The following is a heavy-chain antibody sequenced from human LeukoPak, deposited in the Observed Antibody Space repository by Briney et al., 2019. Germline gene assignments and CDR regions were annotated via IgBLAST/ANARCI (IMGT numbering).Heavy chain of an antibody. V-gene: IGHV4-39*02. D-gene: IGHD6-19*01. CDR1: GGSISSSTYY. J-gene: IGHJ6*02. CDR2: IYDSGKT. CDR3: SIDSSGWRHYYGMDV. Sequence: SETLSLTCTVSGGSISSSTYYWGWIRQPPGKGLEWIGSIYDSGKTYYNPSLKSRVTISADTSKNQFSLKLYSVTAADTAIYYCSIDSSGWRHYYGMDVGGQGPTVTVSS.